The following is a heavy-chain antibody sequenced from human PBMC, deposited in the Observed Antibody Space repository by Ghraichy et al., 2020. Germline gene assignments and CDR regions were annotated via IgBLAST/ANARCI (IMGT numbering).Heavy chain of an antibody. CDR1: GYTFINYY. CDR2: INPNSGGT. J-gene: IGHJ4*02. Sequence: ASVKVSCKASGYTFINYYINWVRQAPGQGLEWMGWINPNSGGTNYAQKFQGRVTMTRDTSISTAYMELSSLRSDDTALYYCARDMTMVRGVASNFFDSWCQGSLVIVSS. CDR3: ARDMTMVRGVASNFFDS. D-gene: IGHD3-10*01. V-gene: IGHV1-2*02.